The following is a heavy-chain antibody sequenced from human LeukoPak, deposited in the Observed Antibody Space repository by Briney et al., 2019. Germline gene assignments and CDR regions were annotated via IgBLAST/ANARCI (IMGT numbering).Heavy chain of an antibody. Sequence: PSETLSHTCTVSGGSISSSSYYWGWIRQPPGRGLGWIGSIYYSGSTYYNPSLKSRVTISVDTSKNHFSLKLSSVTPSDTAVYYCARAYSRSWYEFDPWGQGTLVTVSS. CDR2: IYYSGST. J-gene: IGHJ5*02. CDR3: ARAYSRSWYEFDP. V-gene: IGHV4-39*07. CDR1: GGSISSSSYY. D-gene: IGHD6-13*01.